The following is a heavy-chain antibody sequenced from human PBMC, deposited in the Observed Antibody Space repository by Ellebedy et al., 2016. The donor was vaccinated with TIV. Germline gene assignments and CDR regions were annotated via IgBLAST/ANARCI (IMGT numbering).Heavy chain of an antibody. CDR3: AREGSSRHTNLDY. J-gene: IGHJ4*02. CDR1: GFTFSNYW. D-gene: IGHD6-13*01. V-gene: IGHV3-7*01. CDR2: IKEDGSEK. Sequence: GESLKISCTASGFTFSNYWMTWVRQAPGKGLEWVANIKEDGSEKSYVDSVKGRFTISRDNAKNSLYLQMNSLRAEDTALYYCAREGSSRHTNLDYWGQGTLVTVSS.